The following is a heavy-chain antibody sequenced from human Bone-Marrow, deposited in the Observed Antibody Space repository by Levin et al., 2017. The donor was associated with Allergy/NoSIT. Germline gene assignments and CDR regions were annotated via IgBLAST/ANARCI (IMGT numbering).Heavy chain of an antibody. J-gene: IGHJ3*01. V-gene: IGHV4-31*03. CDR2: IFYSGTT. CDR1: GGSISSGGYY. CDR3: AREDRSGSFDV. D-gene: IGHD3-10*01. Sequence: SETLSLTCSVSGGSISSGGYYWTWIRQHPEWGLQWLGYIFYSGTTYYSPSLKSRVSISVDTSKNQFSLRLISVTAADTAVYFCAREDRSGSFDVWGQGTVVTVSS.